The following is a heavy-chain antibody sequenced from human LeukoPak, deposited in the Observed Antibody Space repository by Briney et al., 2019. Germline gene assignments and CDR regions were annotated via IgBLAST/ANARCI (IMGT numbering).Heavy chain of an antibody. CDR2: ISSRSSFT. CDR1: GFTFSDYY. D-gene: IGHD3-22*01. CDR3: ARVRFDSSGYPFDY. J-gene: IGHJ4*02. Sequence: AGGSLRLSCAASGFTFSDYYMSWIRQAPGKGLEWVSHISSRSSFTNYADSVKGRFTISRHNAKNSLYLQMISLRAEDTAVYYCARVRFDSSGYPFDYWGQGTLVTVSS. V-gene: IGHV3-11*05.